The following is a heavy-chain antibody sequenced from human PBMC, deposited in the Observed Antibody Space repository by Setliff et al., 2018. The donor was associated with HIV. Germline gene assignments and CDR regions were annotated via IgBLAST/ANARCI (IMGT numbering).Heavy chain of an antibody. V-gene: IGHV7-4-1*02. D-gene: IGHD3-22*01. J-gene: IGHJ4*02. CDR3: ARDGYFYDSSGHLAHYFDY. CDR1: GYTFTSYG. Sequence: ASVKVSCKASGYTFTSYGLSWVRQAPGQGLEWMGWINTYTGSPTYAQDFTGRFLFSLDTSVSTAYLEISSLKAEDIAVYYCARDGYFYDSSGHLAHYFDYWGQGTLV. CDR2: INTYTGSP.